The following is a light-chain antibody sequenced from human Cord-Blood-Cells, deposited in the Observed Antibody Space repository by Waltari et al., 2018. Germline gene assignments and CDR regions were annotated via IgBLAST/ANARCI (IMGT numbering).Light chain of an antibody. CDR2: WAS. J-gene: IGKJ1*01. CDR1: QSVLYRSNNNNY. V-gene: IGKV4-1*01. CDR3: QQYYSTPWT. Sequence: DIVMTQCPDSLAVSLGERATINCKSSQSVLYRSNNNNYLAWYQPKPGQAPKLLIYWASTRESGVPDRFSGSGSGTDFTLTISSLQAEDVAVYYCQQYYSTPWTFGQGTKVEIK.